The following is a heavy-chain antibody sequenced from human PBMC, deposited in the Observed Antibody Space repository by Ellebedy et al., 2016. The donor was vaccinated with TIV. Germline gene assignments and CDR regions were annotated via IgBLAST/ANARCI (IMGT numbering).Heavy chain of an antibody. J-gene: IGHJ4*02. V-gene: IGHV1-18*04. CDR2: ISASSGTT. CDR3: ARDVSHNVDY. Sequence: ASVKVSXXASGYTFTNYKIHWVRQAPGQGLEWVGWISASSGTTHYAQSLQDRVTMTTDTSTGTAYMELTSLRSDDTAVYYCARDVSHNVDYWGQGTLVTVSP. D-gene: IGHD1-1*01. CDR1: GYTFTNYK.